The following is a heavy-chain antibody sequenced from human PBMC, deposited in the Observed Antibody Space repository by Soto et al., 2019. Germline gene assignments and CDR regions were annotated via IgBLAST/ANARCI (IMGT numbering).Heavy chain of an antibody. CDR3: ARARSAGGGYVDY. D-gene: IGHD3-16*01. Sequence: QVQLVESGGGVVQPGRSLRLSCAASGFTFSSYGMHWVRQAPGKGLEWVAVIWYDGSNKYYADSVKGRFTISRDNSKNTLFLQMNSLRAADTAVYYCARARSAGGGYVDYWGQGTLVTVSS. V-gene: IGHV3-33*01. J-gene: IGHJ4*02. CDR1: GFTFSSYG. CDR2: IWYDGSNK.